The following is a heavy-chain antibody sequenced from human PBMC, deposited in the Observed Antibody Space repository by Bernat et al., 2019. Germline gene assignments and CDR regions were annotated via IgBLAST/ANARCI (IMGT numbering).Heavy chain of an antibody. CDR2: IRNKANNYTT. CDR1: GFTFSDHY. V-gene: IGHV3-72*01. J-gene: IGHJ4*02. D-gene: IGHD4-11*01. Sequence: EVQLVESGGGLVQPGGSLRLSCAASGFTFSDHYMDWVRQAPGKGLDWVGRIRNKANNYTTKYAASVKCSFTISGDDSKNSLYLQMNSLKTEDTAVYFCARVTVLSGNYYLDFWGQGTLVTVSS. CDR3: ARVTVLSGNYYLDF.